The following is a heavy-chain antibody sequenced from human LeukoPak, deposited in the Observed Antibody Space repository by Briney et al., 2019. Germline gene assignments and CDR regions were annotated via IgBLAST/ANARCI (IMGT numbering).Heavy chain of an antibody. CDR3: AKDRGIISDY. CDR1: GFTFDDYG. D-gene: IGHD3-10*01. Sequence: QTGGSLRLSCAASGFTFDDYGMSWVRQAPGKGLEWVSAISGSGDSTYYADSVKGRFTISRDNSKNTLYLQMNSLRVEDTAVYYCAKDRGIISDYWGQGTLVTVSS. J-gene: IGHJ4*02. CDR2: ISGSGDST. V-gene: IGHV3-23*01.